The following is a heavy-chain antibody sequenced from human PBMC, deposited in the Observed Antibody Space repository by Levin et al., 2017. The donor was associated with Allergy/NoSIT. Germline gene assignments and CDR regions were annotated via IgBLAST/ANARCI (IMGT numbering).Heavy chain of an antibody. J-gene: IGHJ4*02. V-gene: IGHV3-11*01. CDR3: ARPYSDFEPHFEY. CDR1: GFTFSDYY. D-gene: IGHD5-12*01. CDR2: ISPTGSTI. Sequence: GGSLRLSCAASGFTFSDYYMSWIRQAPGRGLEWFSYISPTGSTIYYADSVRGRFTISRDNAKNSLYLQMNSLRAEDTAVYYCARPYSDFEPHFEYCGQGTLVTVSS.